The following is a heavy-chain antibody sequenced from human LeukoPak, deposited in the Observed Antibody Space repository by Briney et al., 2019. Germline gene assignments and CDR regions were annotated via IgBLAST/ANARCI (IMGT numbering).Heavy chain of an antibody. D-gene: IGHD3-16*01. Sequence: SETLSLTCAVYGGSFSGYYWSWIRQPPRKGLEWIGSIYHSGSTHYKSSLKSRVTISVDTSKNQLSLKLTSVTAADTAVYYCARGVGLTQGGAFDFWGQGTLVTVSS. CDR2: IYHSGST. V-gene: IGHV4-34*01. CDR3: ARGVGLTQGGAFDF. J-gene: IGHJ4*02. CDR1: GGSFSGYY.